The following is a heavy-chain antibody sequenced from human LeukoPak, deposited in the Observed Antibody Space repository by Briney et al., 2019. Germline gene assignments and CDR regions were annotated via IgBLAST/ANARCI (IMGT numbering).Heavy chain of an antibody. CDR2: IYHSGST. Sequence: PSETLSLTCTVSGGSISSGGYYWSWIRQPPGKGLEWIGYIYHSGSTYYNPSLKSRVTISVDKSKNQFSLKLNSVTAADTAVYYCARDGAATVSGYAFDIWGQGTTVTVSS. V-gene: IGHV4-30-2*01. D-gene: IGHD6-19*01. CDR1: GGSISSGGYY. CDR3: ARDGAATVSGYAFDI. J-gene: IGHJ3*02.